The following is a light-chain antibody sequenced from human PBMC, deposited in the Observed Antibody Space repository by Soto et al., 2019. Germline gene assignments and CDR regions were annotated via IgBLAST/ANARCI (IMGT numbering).Light chain of an antibody. Sequence: QSALTQPASVSGSPGQPITIPCTGTSSDVGYFNYVSWYQQHPGKAPKLLIYEVSNRPSGVSDRFSGSKSGNTASLTISGLQAEDEADYYCSSKIDSSTLFVFGTGTKVTVL. CDR3: SSKIDSSTLFV. J-gene: IGLJ1*01. CDR2: EVS. CDR1: SSDVGYFNY. V-gene: IGLV2-14*01.